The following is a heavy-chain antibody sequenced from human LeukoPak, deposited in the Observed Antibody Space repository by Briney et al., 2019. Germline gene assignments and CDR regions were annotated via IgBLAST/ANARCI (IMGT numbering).Heavy chain of an antibody. CDR1: AFPFSSYG. J-gene: IGHJ4*02. CDR2: IWHDGSHK. V-gene: IGHV3-33*01. D-gene: IGHD6-19*01. CDR3: ASGVYSSGWYLDY. Sequence: GRSLRLSCAASAFPFSSYGMHWVRQAPGKGLEWVAVIWHDGSHKYYADSVTGRFTISRDNSKNTLYLQMNSLRAGDTAIYYCASGVYSSGWYLDYWGQGTLVTVSS.